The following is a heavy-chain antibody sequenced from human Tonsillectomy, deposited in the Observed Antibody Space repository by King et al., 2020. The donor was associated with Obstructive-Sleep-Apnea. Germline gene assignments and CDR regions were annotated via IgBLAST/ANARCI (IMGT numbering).Heavy chain of an antibody. CDR2: ISTKGGDT. J-gene: IGHJ4*02. D-gene: IGHD2-15*01. CDR1: GFTFSSFD. V-gene: IGHV3-64*01. CDR3: ARKMGYCGGGNCYYDF. Sequence: VQLVESGGGLVQPGGSLRLSCAASGFTFSSFDMHWVRQAPGKGLEYVSAISTKGGDTYYANSVKGRFTISRDNSKNTLYLQMGSLRPEDMAVYYCARKMGYCGGGNCYYDFWGQGTLVTVSS.